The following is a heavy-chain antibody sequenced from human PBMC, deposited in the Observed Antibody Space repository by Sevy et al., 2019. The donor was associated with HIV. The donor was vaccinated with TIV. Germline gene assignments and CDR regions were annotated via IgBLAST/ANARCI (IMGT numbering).Heavy chain of an antibody. CDR2: LSYDVINK. J-gene: IGHJ3*02. Sequence: GGSLRLSCAASGFTFSNYAMHWVRQTPGKGLEWLADLSYDVINKYYADSVKGRFTISRDNSKNTQYLQMNSLTTEDTAVYYCARLPPTRAFDIWGQGTLVTVSS. D-gene: IGHD1-1*01. CDR1: GFTFSNYA. V-gene: IGHV3-30*04. CDR3: ARLPPTRAFDI.